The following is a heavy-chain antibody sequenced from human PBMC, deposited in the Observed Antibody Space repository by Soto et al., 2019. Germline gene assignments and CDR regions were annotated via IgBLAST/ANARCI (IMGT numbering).Heavy chain of an antibody. Sequence: PEGSLRLSCAASRFTFSSYSMNWVRQAPGKGLEWVSSISSSSSYIYYADSVKGRFTISRDNAKNSLYLQMNSLRAEDTAVYYCARDWGGGYCSSTSCYRHYYYYGMDVWGQGTTVTAP. J-gene: IGHJ6*02. CDR1: RFTFSSYS. D-gene: IGHD2-2*01. CDR2: ISSSSSYI. V-gene: IGHV3-21*01. CDR3: ARDWGGGYCSSTSCYRHYYYYGMDV.